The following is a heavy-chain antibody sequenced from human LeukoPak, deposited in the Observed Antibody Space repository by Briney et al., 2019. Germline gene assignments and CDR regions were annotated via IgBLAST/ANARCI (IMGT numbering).Heavy chain of an antibody. V-gene: IGHV4-31*03. Sequence: SETLSLTCTVSGGSISSGGYYWSWIRQHPGKGLEWIGYIYYSGSTYYNPSLKSRVTISVDTSKNQFSLKLSSVTAADTAVYYCARDRGYYDSSGYYYSLDYWGQGTLVTVSS. CDR3: ARDRGYYDSSGYYYSLDY. CDR1: GGSISSGGYY. CDR2: IYYSGST. D-gene: IGHD3-22*01. J-gene: IGHJ4*02.